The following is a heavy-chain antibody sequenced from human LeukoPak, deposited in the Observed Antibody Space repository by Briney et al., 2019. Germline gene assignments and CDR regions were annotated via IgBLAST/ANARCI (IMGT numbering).Heavy chain of an antibody. J-gene: IGHJ4*02. Sequence: SETLSLTCAVSDYSISSGFYWGLIRQPPGKGLEWIGSISHSGSTYYNPSLKSRVTISVYTSNNQFSLNLWSVTAADTAVYYCARYLSGGTHDYWGQGNLVTVSS. V-gene: IGHV4-38-2*01. CDR1: DYSISSGFY. CDR2: ISHSGST. D-gene: IGHD1-26*01. CDR3: ARYLSGGTHDY.